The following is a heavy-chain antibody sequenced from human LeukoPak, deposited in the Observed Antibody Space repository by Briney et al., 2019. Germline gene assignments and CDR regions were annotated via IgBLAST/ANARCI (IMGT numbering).Heavy chain of an antibody. CDR1: GLSISNFW. V-gene: IGHV3-7*01. D-gene: IGHD1-1*01. CDR3: VTDGDKWNDFEY. J-gene: IGHJ4*02. Sequence: PGGSLRLSCAASGLSISNFWMHWVRQAPGKGLEWVAIIDKDGNEIKYVDSVKGRFTLSRDNARNSVYLQMNSLRTEDTALYYCVTDGDKWNDFEYRGQGTLVTVSS. CDR2: IDKDGNEI.